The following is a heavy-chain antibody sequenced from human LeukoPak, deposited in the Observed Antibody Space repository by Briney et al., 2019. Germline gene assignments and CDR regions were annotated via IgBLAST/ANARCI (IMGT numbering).Heavy chain of an antibody. Sequence: ASVKVSCQASGYTFTSYGIRGVRQAPGQGLEWMGWISAYNGNTNYAQKLQGRVTITTDTFTGTAYMELRSLRSDDTAVYFLARHAAMVPYFDYWGQGTLVTVSS. CDR3: ARHAAMVPYFDY. V-gene: IGHV1-18*01. J-gene: IGHJ4*02. D-gene: IGHD5-18*01. CDR1: GYTFTSYG. CDR2: ISAYNGNT.